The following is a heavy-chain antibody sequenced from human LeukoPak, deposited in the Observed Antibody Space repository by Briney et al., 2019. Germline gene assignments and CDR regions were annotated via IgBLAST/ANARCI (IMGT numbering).Heavy chain of an antibody. V-gene: IGHV6-1*01. CDR3: AKGGEADAFDI. CDR1: GDSVSGNSAA. Sequence: SQTLSLTCAISGDSVSGNSAAWSWIRQSPSRGLEWLGRTYYRSKWYNDYAVSVKSRLTINPDTSKNQFSLQLNSVTPEDKAVYYCAKGGEADAFDIWGQGTMVTVSS. J-gene: IGHJ3*02. CDR2: TYYRSKWYN.